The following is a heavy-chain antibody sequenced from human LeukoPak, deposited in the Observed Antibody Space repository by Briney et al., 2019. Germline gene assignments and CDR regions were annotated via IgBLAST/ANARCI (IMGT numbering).Heavy chain of an antibody. CDR1: GFTFSGYS. Sequence: PGGSLRLSCAVSGFTFSGYSMHWVRQAPGKGLEWVAVISHDGSQTFYADSVKGRFTISRDNSKNTQFLEMRSLSSEDTAVYCCGRGQRTPLYLQDIITFGGVVVYWGQGTLVTVSS. D-gene: IGHD3-16*02. V-gene: IGHV3-30*04. J-gene: IGHJ4*02. CDR2: ISHDGSQT. CDR3: GRGQRTPLYLQDIITFGGVVVY.